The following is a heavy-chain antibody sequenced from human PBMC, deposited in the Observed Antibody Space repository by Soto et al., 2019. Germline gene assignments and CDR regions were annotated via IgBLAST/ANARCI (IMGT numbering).Heavy chain of an antibody. CDR1: GFTFSSYG. J-gene: IGHJ5*02. D-gene: IGHD6-6*01. Sequence: GGSLRLSCAASGFTFSSYGMHWVRQAPGKGLEWVAVISYDGSNKYYADSVKGRFTISRDNSKNTLYLQMNSLRAEDTAVYYCATASSLNWFDPWGQGTLVTVSS. CDR2: ISYDGSNK. V-gene: IGHV3-30*03. CDR3: ATASSLNWFDP.